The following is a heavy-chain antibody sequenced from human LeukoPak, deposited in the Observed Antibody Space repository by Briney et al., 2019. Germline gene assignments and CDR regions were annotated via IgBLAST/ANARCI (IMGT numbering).Heavy chain of an antibody. CDR3: ASQGVGTAMGYY. CDR2: ISGSGGTT. Sequence: GSLRLSCAASGFTFNNYAMNWVRQAPGKGLEWVSVISGSGGTTYYADSVKGRFTISRDNSKDTLYLQMNSLRAEDTAVYYCASQGVGTAMGYYWGQGTLVTVSS. D-gene: IGHD5-18*01. V-gene: IGHV3-23*01. CDR1: GFTFNNYA. J-gene: IGHJ4*02.